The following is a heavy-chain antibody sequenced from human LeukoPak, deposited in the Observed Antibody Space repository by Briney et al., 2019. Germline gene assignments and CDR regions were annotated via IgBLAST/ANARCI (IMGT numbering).Heavy chain of an antibody. V-gene: IGHV3-33*06. J-gene: IGHJ4*02. CDR3: AKDNRGGWSGYFDY. D-gene: IGHD6-19*01. Sequence: GGSLRLSCAASGFIFSSYGMYWVRQAPGKGLEWVAVIWHDGSAEFYADSVKGRFSISRDDSKNTLYLQMNSLRAEGTALYYCAKDNRGGWSGYFDYWGKGTLVTVSS. CDR1: GFIFSSYG. CDR2: IWHDGSAE.